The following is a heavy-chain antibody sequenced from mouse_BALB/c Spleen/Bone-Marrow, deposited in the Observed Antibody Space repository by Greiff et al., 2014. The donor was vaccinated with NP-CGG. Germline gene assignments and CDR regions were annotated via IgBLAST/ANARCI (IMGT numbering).Heavy chain of an antibody. CDR1: GYAFTNYL. CDR3: ARGTVRGFDY. D-gene: IGHD3-2*01. CDR2: SNPGSGGT. J-gene: IGHJ3*01. V-gene: IGHV1-54*01. Sequence: QVQLQQSGAELVRPGTSVKVSCKASGYAFTNYLIEWIKQRPGQGLEWIGVSNPGSGGTNYNEKFKGKATLTADKSSSTAYMQRSSLTSDDAAVDFCARGTVRGFDYWGQGTLVTVSA.